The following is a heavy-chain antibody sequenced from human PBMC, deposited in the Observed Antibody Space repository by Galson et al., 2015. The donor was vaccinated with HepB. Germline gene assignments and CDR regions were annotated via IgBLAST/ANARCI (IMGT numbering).Heavy chain of an antibody. CDR2: ISSSSSYI. V-gene: IGHV3-21*01. J-gene: IGHJ5*02. CDR1: GFTFSSYS. CDR3: ARDSGYGGNSRFDP. D-gene: IGHD4-23*01. Sequence: SLRLSCAASGFTFSSYSMNWVRQAPGKGLEWVSSISSSSSYIYYADSVKGRFTISRDNAKNSLYLQMNSLRAEDTAVYYCARDSGYGGNSRFDPWGQGTLVTVSS.